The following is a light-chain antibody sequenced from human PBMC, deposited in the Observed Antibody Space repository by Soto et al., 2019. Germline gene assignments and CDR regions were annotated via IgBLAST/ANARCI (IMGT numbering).Light chain of an antibody. CDR3: QQGYSYPLT. Sequence: DIQMTQSPPSVSASVGDRVNITCRASQVISRWLAWYQQKPGKAPKLLIYAASSLQSGVPSRFSGSGSGSDFTLIISSLQPADFATYYCQQGYSYPLTFGGGTKVEIK. J-gene: IGKJ4*01. V-gene: IGKV1D-12*01. CDR1: QVISRW. CDR2: AAS.